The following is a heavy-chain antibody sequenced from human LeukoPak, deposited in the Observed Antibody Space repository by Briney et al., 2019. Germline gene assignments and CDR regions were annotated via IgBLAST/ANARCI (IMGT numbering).Heavy chain of an antibody. D-gene: IGHD6-19*01. V-gene: IGHV1-46*01. CDR1: GYTFTNFY. CDR3: AREGISVPIDVDY. J-gene: IGHJ4*02. CDR2: INPSGGST. Sequence: VSVKVSCKASGYTFTNFYIHWVRQAPGQGLEWMGVINPSGGSTNYAQKFQGRVTLTRDTSTSTVYMELSSLRSEDTAVYYCAREGISVPIDVDYWSQGTLVTVSS.